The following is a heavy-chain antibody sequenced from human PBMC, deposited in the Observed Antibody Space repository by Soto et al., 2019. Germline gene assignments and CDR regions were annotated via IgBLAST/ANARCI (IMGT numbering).Heavy chain of an antibody. CDR2: ITITGDTT. J-gene: IGHJ4*02. V-gene: IGHV3-23*04. CDR1: GFIFTTSD. CDR3: GKGGGGDHGY. Sequence: EVQLVESEGGLVQPGGSLRLSCEASGFIFTTSDMSWVRQAPGKGLEWISSITITGDTTHYADSVKGRFTISRDNSRNAVSLQMNSLRGDDTAVFYCGKGGGGDHGYWGQGTLVAVSS. D-gene: IGHD2-21*02.